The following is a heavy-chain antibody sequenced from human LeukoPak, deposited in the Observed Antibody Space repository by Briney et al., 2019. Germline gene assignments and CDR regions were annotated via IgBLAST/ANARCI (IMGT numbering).Heavy chain of an antibody. CDR2: IYYTWST. Sequence: SETLSLTCSVSGGSISGSGYYWAWIRQPPGRGLEWIGSIYYTWSTHYNSSLKSRVTMSVDTSKNQSSLNRSSLKAADTAVYYCASPLGGFDNWGQGTLVTVSS. CDR3: ASPLGGFDN. J-gene: IGHJ4*02. D-gene: IGHD3-16*01. CDR1: GGSISGSGYY. V-gene: IGHV4-39*01.